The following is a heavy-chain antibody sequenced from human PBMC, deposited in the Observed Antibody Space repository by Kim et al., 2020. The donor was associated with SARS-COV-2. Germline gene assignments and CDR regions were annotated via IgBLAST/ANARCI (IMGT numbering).Heavy chain of an antibody. CDR3: ARDLGAACGGDCSPDH. V-gene: IGHV1-69*04. CDR1: GGTFSSYA. D-gene: IGHD2-21*02. J-gene: IGHJ5*02. CDR2: IIPILGIA. Sequence: SVKVSCKASGGTFSSYAISWVRPAPGQGLEWMGRIIPILGIANYPQKFQGRVTITADKSTSTAYMELSSLRSEDTAVYYFARDLGAACGGDCSPDHWGQGTLVTVSS.